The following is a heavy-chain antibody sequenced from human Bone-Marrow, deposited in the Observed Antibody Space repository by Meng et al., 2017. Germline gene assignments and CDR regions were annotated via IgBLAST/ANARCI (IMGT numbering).Heavy chain of an antibody. CDR1: GFTFDDYA. D-gene: IGHD1-26*01. CDR2: ISWNSGSI. Sequence: SLKISCAASGFTFDDYAMHWVRQAPGKGLEWVSGISWNSGSIGYADSVKGRFTISRDNAKNSLYLQMNSLRAEDTAVYYCARDIHLHSGSYPDAFDIWGQGTMVTVSS. CDR3: ARDIHLHSGSYPDAFDI. J-gene: IGHJ3*02. V-gene: IGHV3-9*01.